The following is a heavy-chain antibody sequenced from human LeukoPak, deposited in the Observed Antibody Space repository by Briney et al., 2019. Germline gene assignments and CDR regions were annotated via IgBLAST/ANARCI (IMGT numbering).Heavy chain of an antibody. CDR3: ARGTITGPYSDWFDP. CDR2: ISSSSSYI. Sequence: GGSLRLSCAASGFTFSSYSMNWVRQAPGKGLEWVSSISSSSSYIYYADSVKGRFTISRDNAKNSLYLQMNSLRAEDTAVYYCARGTITGPYSDWFDPWGQGTLVIVSS. V-gene: IGHV3-21*01. J-gene: IGHJ5*02. CDR1: GFTFSSYS. D-gene: IGHD1-20*01.